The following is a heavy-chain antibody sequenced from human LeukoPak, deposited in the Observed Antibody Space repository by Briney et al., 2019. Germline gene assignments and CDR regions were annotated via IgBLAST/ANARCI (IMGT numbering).Heavy chain of an antibody. V-gene: IGHV3-20*04. CDR1: GGSFSGYY. CDR2: INWNGGST. CDR3: ARLLEELWLHAPGFVAFDI. J-gene: IGHJ3*02. D-gene: IGHD5-18*01. Sequence: PSETLSLTCAVYGGSFSGYYWSWVRQAPGKGLEWVSGINWNGGSTGYADSVKGRFTISRDNAKNSLYLQMNSLRAEDTALYYCARLLEELWLHAPGFVAFDIWGQGTMVTVSS.